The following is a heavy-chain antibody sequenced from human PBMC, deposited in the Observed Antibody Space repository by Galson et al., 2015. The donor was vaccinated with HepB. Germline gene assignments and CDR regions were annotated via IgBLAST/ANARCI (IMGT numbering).Heavy chain of an antibody. CDR1: GGSIRNYY. CDR2: IYDSGTT. J-gene: IGHJ3*01. V-gene: IGHV4-59*08. Sequence: TLSLTCTVSGGSIRNYYWSWIRQPLGKGLDWIGHIYDSGTTNYNPSLQSRVTISVDTSKNQFSLKLVSVTAADTAVYFCARSPSSTDYYDWISDGGVLDTWGPGTTVTVS. D-gene: IGHD3-9*01. CDR3: ARSPSSTDYYDWISDGGVLDT.